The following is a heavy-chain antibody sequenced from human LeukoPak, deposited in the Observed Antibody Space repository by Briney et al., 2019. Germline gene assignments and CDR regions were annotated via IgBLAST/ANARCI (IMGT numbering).Heavy chain of an antibody. CDR2: IYYSGST. D-gene: IGHD3-22*01. Sequence: SETQSLTCTVSGGSISSGGYYWSWIRQHPGKGLEWIGYIYYSGSTYYNPSLKSRVTISVDTSKNQFSLKLSSVTAADTAVYYCARTIPDYYDSSGYWFDYWGQGTLVTVSS. CDR1: GGSISSGGYY. V-gene: IGHV4-31*03. J-gene: IGHJ4*02. CDR3: ARTIPDYYDSSGYWFDY.